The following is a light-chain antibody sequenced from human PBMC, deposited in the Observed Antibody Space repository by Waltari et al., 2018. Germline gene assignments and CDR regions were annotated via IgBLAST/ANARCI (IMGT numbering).Light chain of an antibody. CDR2: DVT. J-gene: IGLJ2*01. CDR1: SSDVGGYNY. Sequence: QSALTQPRSVSGSPGQSVTISCTGTSSDVGGYNYVSWYQQHPGKAPKLMIYDVTWRPSGVPDRFSGSKSGNTASLTISGLQAEDEADYYCCSYAGSYTFVVFAGGTKLTVL. CDR3: CSYAGSYTFVV. V-gene: IGLV2-11*01.